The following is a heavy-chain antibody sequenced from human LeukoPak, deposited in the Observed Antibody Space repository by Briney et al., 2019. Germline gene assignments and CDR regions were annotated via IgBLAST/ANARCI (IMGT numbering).Heavy chain of an antibody. D-gene: IGHD3-10*01. CDR1: GGSISSGNYY. CDR3: ASHQYGSGSYYHDY. CDR2: ISTSGST. V-gene: IGHV4-61*02. Sequence: SQTLSLTCTVSGGSISSGNYYWSWIRQPARKGLEWIGRISTSGSTNYDPSLKSRLIISIDTSKNQFSLRLSSATAADTAVYYCASHQYGSGSYYHDYWGQGTLVTVSS. J-gene: IGHJ4*02.